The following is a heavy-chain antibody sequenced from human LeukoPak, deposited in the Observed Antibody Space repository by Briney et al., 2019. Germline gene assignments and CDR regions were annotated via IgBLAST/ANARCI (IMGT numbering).Heavy chain of an antibody. Sequence: WVRQAPGKGLEWVSGISWNSDNIGYADSVRGRFTISRDNAKNTLYLQMNSLRAEDTAVYYCARDVGSWFDPWGQGTLVTVSS. CDR3: ARDVGSWFDP. J-gene: IGHJ5*02. CDR2: ISWNSDNI. V-gene: IGHV3-9*01.